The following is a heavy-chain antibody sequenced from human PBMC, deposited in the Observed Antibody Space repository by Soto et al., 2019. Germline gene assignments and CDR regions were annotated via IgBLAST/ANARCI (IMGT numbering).Heavy chain of an antibody. Sequence: ASGKVSCKASGYTFTSYGISWVRQAPGQGLEWMGWISAYNGNTNYAQKLQGRVTMTTDTSTSTAYMELRCLRSDDTAVYYCASHRPGVTAAYEVFDDWGQGNPVPVSS. CDR2: ISAYNGNT. J-gene: IGHJ4*02. D-gene: IGHD2-2*01. V-gene: IGHV1-18*04. CDR1: GYTFTSYG. CDR3: ASHRPGVTAAYEVFDD.